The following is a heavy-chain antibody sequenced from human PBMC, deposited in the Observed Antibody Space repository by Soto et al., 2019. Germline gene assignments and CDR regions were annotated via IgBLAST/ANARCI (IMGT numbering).Heavy chain of an antibody. CDR2: IYYSGGT. V-gene: IGHV4-31*03. CDR3: ARDRGSGGDAFDI. Sequence: QVQLQESGPGLVKPSQTLSLTCIVSGGSISSGGYYWSWIRQQPGKGLEWIGYIYYSGGTYYNPSLMSRLTISVDTSKNRFSLNLNSVTGADTAVYYCARDRGSGGDAFDIWGQGTTVTVSS. CDR1: GGSISSGGYY. D-gene: IGHD3-10*01. J-gene: IGHJ3*02.